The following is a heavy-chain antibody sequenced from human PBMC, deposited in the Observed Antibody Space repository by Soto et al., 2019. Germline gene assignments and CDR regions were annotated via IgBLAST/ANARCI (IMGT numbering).Heavy chain of an antibody. D-gene: IGHD2-21*02. Sequence: QVQLQESGPGLVKPSQTLSLTCTVSGGSISSGDYYWSGVRQHPGKGLEWIGYRSYSGSTYYNPSLKSRVTIVVDTSRNQFSLRLSSVTAADTAVYYCAREGGLAYCGGDCLYTWFDPWGQGTLVTVSS. V-gene: IGHV4-31*03. CDR2: RSYSGST. CDR1: GGSISSGDYY. J-gene: IGHJ5*02. CDR3: AREGGLAYCGGDCLYTWFDP.